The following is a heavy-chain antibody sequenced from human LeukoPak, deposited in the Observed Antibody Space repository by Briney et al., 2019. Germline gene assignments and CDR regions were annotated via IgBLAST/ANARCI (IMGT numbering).Heavy chain of an antibody. Sequence: PGGSLRLSCGASGFIFSDYYMSWIRQAPGKGLEWISYISSSGTPKYYADSVRGRFTISRDNAKKSLFLQMNTLRDEDTAVYYCVGDDGHHWFDFWGQGTLVTVSS. CDR2: ISSSGTPK. D-gene: IGHD1-1*01. CDR3: VGDDGHHWFDF. V-gene: IGHV3-11*01. J-gene: IGHJ4*02. CDR1: GFIFSDYY.